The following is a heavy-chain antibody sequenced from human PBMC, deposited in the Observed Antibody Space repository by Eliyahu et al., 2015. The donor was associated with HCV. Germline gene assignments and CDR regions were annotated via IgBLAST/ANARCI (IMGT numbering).Heavy chain of an antibody. Sequence: ESGGGLVQPGGSLRLSCAASGFTFSSYDMHWVRQATGKGLEWVSAIGTAGDTYYPGSVKGRFTISRENAKNSLYLQMNSLRAGDTAVYYCARGVGSGWYMDVWGQGTTVTVSS. V-gene: IGHV3-13*04. J-gene: IGHJ6*03. CDR2: IGTAGDT. CDR1: GFTFSSYD. CDR3: ARGVGSGWYMDV. D-gene: IGHD6-19*01.